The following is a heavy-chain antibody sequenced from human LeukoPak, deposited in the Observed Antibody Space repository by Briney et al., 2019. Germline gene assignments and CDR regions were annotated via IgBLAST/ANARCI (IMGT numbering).Heavy chain of an antibody. CDR3: VRDRERGGNGPIRH. V-gene: IGHV3-43*01. CDR2: IKWDDGST. J-gene: IGHJ1*01. D-gene: IGHD4-23*01. CDR1: GFTLHDYN. Sequence: GGSLRPSCAASGFTLHDYNMHWVRQAPGKGLEWVSHIKWDDGSTYYADSVKGRFTISRDNSKNSLYLQMNSLRTEDTALYYCVRDRERGGNGPIRHWGQGTLVTVSS.